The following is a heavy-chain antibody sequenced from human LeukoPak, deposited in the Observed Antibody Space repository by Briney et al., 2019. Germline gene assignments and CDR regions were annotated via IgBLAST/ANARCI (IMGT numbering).Heavy chain of an antibody. J-gene: IGHJ4*02. CDR3: AKTRFLEWYFDS. D-gene: IGHD3-3*01. CDR2: IYHSGST. CDR1: GYSISSGYY. V-gene: IGHV4-38-2*02. Sequence: SSETLSLTCTVSGYSISSGYYWGWIRQPPGKGLEWIGSIYHSGSTYYNPSLKSRVTISVDTSKNQFSLKLSSVTAADTAVYYCAKTRFLEWYFDSWGQGTLVTVSS.